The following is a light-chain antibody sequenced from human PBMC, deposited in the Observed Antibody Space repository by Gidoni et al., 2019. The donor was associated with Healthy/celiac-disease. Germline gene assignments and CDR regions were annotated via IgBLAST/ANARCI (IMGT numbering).Light chain of an antibody. J-gene: IGKJ2*01. CDR3: QQSYSTPYT. CDR1: KSISSY. Sequence: IQMTQSPSSLSAFVRDRVTIPCRKSKSISSYLNWYQQKPGKAPKLLIDASSNLQSGVPSRFSGRGSGTDFTLTISSLQPEDFATYYWQQSYSTPYTFGQGTKLEIK. V-gene: IGKV1-39*01. CDR2: ASS.